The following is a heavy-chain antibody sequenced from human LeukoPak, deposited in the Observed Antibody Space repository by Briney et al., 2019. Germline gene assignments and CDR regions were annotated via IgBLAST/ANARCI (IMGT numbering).Heavy chain of an antibody. CDR2: IYYSGST. D-gene: IGHD1-26*01. CDR1: GGSISSNKYY. CDR3: ATPYSGGYQGLDI. J-gene: IGHJ3*02. Sequence: PSETLSLTCTVSGGSISSNKYYWGWIRQPPGKGLEWIGSIYYSGSTYYNPTLKSRVTIFVDTSKNQFSLKLSSVTAADTAVYYCATPYSGGYQGLDIWGQGKMVTVPS. V-gene: IGHV4-39*01.